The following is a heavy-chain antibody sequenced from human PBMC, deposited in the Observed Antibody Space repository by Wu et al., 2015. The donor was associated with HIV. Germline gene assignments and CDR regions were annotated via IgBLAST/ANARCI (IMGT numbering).Heavy chain of an antibody. V-gene: IGHV1-69*12. CDR3: ATRLLYIVGYDPTGKPGVTLRTPSRGPVGDYPWY. D-gene: IGHD1-26*01. Sequence: QVQLVQSGAEVKKPGSSVKVSCKASGGTFSSYAISWVRQAPGQGLEWMGGIIPIFGTANYAQKFQGRVTITADESTSTAYMELSSLRSEDTAVYYCATRLLYIVGYDPTGKPGVTLRTPSRGPVGDYPWY. J-gene: IGHJ2*01. CDR2: IIPIFGTA. CDR1: GGTFSSYA.